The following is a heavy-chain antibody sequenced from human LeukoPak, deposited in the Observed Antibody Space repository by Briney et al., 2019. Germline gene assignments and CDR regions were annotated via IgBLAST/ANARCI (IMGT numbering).Heavy chain of an antibody. CDR3: ARLGSGVPPYYYAMDV. D-gene: IGHD2-15*01. J-gene: IGHJ6*02. CDR1: GFTFYDYG. V-gene: IGHV3-20*01. Sequence: GGSLRLSCAASGFTFYDYGMSWVRQAPGKGLKWVSGINWNGGSAVYADSVKGRFTISRDNAKNSLYLQMNSLRAEDTALYHCARLGSGVPPYYYAMDVWGQGTTVTVSS. CDR2: INWNGGSA.